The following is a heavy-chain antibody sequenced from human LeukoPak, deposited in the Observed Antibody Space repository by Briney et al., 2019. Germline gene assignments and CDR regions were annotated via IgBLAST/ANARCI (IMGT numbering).Heavy chain of an antibody. V-gene: IGHV3-21*06. J-gene: IGHJ6*03. CDR3: ARDPYSGSYGNDYYNYMDV. Sequence: GGSLRLYCAAYGVTFSSYNMNWVRQAPGKGLEWVSSITSSSTYIYYSDSVKGRFTISRDNARYLLYLQMNSLSAEDTAEYYCARDPYSGSYGNDYYNYMDVWGKGTTVTISS. CDR2: ITSSSTYI. D-gene: IGHD1-26*01. CDR1: GVTFSSYN.